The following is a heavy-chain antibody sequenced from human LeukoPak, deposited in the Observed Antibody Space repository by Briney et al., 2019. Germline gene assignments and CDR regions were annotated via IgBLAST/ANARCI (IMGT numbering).Heavy chain of an antibody. D-gene: IGHD2-15*01. CDR1: GFTFSTYG. CDR2: MSGSGGTT. J-gene: IGHJ5*02. Sequence: GGSLRLSCAASGFTFSTYGMSWVRQAAGKGLEWVSAMSGSGGTTYYADSVKGQFTISRENAKNSLYLQMNTLRAEDTAVYSCARGADGVSSNSRGWFDPWGQGTLVTVSS. V-gene: IGHV3-23*01. CDR3: ARGADGVSSNSRGWFDP.